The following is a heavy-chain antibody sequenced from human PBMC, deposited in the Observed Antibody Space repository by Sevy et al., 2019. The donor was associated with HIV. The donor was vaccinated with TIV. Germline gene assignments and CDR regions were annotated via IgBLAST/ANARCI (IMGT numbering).Heavy chain of an antibody. V-gene: IGHV4-59*01. CDR3: ARAGAYCGGDCYSTYYYYGMDV. D-gene: IGHD2-21*01. Sequence: SETLSLTCTVSGGSISSYYWSWIRQPPGKGLEWIGYIYYSGSTNYNPPLKSRVTISVDTSKNQFSLKLSSVTAADTAVYYWARAGAYCGGDCYSTYYYYGMDVWGQGTTVTVSS. CDR2: IYYSGST. CDR1: GGSISSYY. J-gene: IGHJ6*02.